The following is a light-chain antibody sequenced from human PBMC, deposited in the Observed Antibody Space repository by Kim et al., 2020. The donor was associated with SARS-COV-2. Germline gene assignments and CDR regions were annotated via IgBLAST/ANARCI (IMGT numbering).Light chain of an antibody. V-gene: IGLV2-14*03. Sequence: QSALTQPASVSGSPGQSITISCTGTSSDVGGYNYVSSYQQHPDKAPKLMIYDVNKWPSGVSNRFSGSKSGNTASLTISGLQAEDEADYYCSSYTSSSTLVFGGGTQLTVL. CDR2: DVN. CDR1: SSDVGGYNY. CDR3: SSYTSSSTLV. J-gene: IGLJ2*01.